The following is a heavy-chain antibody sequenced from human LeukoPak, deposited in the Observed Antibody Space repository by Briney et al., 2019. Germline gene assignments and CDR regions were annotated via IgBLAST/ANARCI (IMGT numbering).Heavy chain of an antibody. D-gene: IGHD5-18*01. CDR2: ISSSGSYI. J-gene: IGHJ4*02. CDR1: GFTFSRYS. CDR3: ARQADTAMLIWSFTDY. Sequence: PGGSLRLSCEASGFTFSRYSLTWVRQAPGKGLEWVSSISSSGSYIYYADSVKGRFTISRDNAKNSLYLQMNSLRAEDTALYYCARQADTAMLIWSFTDYWGQGTLVTVSS. V-gene: IGHV3-21*01.